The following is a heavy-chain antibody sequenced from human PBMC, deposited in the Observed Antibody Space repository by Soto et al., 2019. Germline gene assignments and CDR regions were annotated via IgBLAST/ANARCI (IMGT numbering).Heavy chain of an antibody. Sequence: PRLSCAASGFTFDDYAMHWVRQAPGKGLEWVSGISWNSGSRGYADSVKGRFTISRDNAKNSLNLHMNSLRAEGTALYYCSKDMRWEPPSSGMDVWGQGTTVTVSS. CDR1: GFTFDDYA. V-gene: IGHV3-9*01. D-gene: IGHD1-26*01. CDR3: SKDMRWEPPSSGMDV. J-gene: IGHJ6*02. CDR2: ISWNSGSR.